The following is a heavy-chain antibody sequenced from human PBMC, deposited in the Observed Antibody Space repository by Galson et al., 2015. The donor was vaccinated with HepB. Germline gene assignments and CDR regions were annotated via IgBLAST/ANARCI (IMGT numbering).Heavy chain of an antibody. J-gene: IGHJ4*02. D-gene: IGHD2-2*01. CDR3: AKAQAIVVVPADYFDY. CDR1: GFTFSSYA. V-gene: IGHV3-23*01. Sequence: SLRLSCAASGFTFSSYAMSWVRQAPGKGLEWVSAISGSGGSTYYADSVKGRFTISRDNSKNTLYLQMNSLRAEDTAVYYCAKAQAIVVVPADYFDYWGQGTLVTVSS. CDR2: ISGSGGST.